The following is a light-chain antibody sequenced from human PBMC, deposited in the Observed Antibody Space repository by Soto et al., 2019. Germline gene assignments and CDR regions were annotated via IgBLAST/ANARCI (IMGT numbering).Light chain of an antibody. Sequence: QSALTQPASVSGSPGQSITISCTGTSSDVGSYNLVSWYRQHPGKAPKLMIYEGSKRPSGVSNRFSASKSGNTASLTISGLQAEDEADYYCCSYAGSSTPVLFGGGTKLTVL. CDR1: SSDVGSYNL. V-gene: IGLV2-23*01. CDR2: EGS. CDR3: CSYAGSSTPVL. J-gene: IGLJ2*01.